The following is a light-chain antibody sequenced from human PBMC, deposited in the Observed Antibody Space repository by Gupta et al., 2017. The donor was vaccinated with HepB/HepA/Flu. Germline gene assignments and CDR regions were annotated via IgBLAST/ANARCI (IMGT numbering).Light chain of an antibody. Sequence: DIQMTQSPSSLSASVGDRVTITCQASQDISNYLNWYQQKPGKAPKLLIYDASNLETGVPSRFSGSGSGTDXTFTISXLQPEDIATYYCQQYDNLLLFTFGXGTKVDIK. CDR2: DAS. J-gene: IGKJ3*01. CDR3: QQYDNLLLFT. CDR1: QDISNY. V-gene: IGKV1-33*01.